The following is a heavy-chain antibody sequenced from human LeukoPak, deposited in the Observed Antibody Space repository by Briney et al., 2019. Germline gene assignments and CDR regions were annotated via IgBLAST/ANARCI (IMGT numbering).Heavy chain of an antibody. V-gene: IGHV3-7*01. J-gene: IGHJ4*02. D-gene: IGHD6-19*01. CDR1: GFTSSTYW. CDR2: IKQDGSEK. CDR3: ARDRGSSGWYEFDY. Sequence: GGSLRLSCAASGFTSSTYWTSWVRQAPGKGLEWVANIKQDGSEKYYVDSVKGRFTISRDNAKNSLYLQMNSLRAEDTAVYYCARDRGSSGWYEFDYWGQGTLVTVSS.